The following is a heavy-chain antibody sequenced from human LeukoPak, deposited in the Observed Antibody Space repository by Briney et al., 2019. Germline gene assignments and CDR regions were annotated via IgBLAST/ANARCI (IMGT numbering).Heavy chain of an antibody. J-gene: IGHJ2*01. CDR2: IYYSGST. V-gene: IGHV4-59*01. Sequence: SETLSLTCTVSGGSISSYYWSWIRQPPGKGLEWIGYIYYSGSTNYNPSLKSRVTISVDTSKNQFSLKLSSVTAADTAVYYCARDLYYGSGSPSPYWYFDLCGRGTLVTVSP. CDR3: ARDLYYGSGSPSPYWYFDL. D-gene: IGHD3-10*01. CDR1: GGSISSYY.